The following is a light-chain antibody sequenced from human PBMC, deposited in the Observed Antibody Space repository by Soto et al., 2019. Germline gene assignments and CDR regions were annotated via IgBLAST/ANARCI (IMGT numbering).Light chain of an antibody. V-gene: IGKV3-15*01. CDR3: QQCNNWPHT. CDR1: QSVNQK. J-gene: IGKJ2*01. Sequence: EIVLTQSPATLSVSPGERATLSCRASQSVNQKLGWYQQKPGQAPRLLIYVASYRATGIPARFSGSGSGTEYTLTIRNLQAEDFAVYYCQQCNNWPHTFGQGTRLEIK. CDR2: VAS.